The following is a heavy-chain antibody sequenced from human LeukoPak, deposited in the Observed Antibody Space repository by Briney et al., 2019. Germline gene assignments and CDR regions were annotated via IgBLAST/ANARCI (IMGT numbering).Heavy chain of an antibody. J-gene: IGHJ4*02. Sequence: HPGGSLRLSCAASGLTVSSNYMSWVRQSPGKGLEWVSLIYTGGNTYYADSVKGRFTISRDNSKNTLHLQMNSLRAEDTAVYYCAKFYDILTGYFDYWGQGTLVTVSS. D-gene: IGHD3-9*01. V-gene: IGHV3-66*01. CDR2: IYTGGNT. CDR3: AKFYDILTGYFDY. CDR1: GLTVSSNY.